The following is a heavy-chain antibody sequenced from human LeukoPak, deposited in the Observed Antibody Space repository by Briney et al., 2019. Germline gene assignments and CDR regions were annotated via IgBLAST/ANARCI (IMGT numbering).Heavy chain of an antibody. CDR1: GFTFDDYA. CDR2: ISWNSGSI. Sequence: SGGSLRLSCAASGFTFDDYAMHWVRQAPGKGLEWVSGISWNSGSIGYADSVKGRFTISRDNAKNSLYLQMNSLRAEDTALYYCAKGAGYYYYYGMDVWSQGTTVTVSS. V-gene: IGHV3-9*01. J-gene: IGHJ6*02. D-gene: IGHD6-13*01. CDR3: AKGAGYYYYYGMDV.